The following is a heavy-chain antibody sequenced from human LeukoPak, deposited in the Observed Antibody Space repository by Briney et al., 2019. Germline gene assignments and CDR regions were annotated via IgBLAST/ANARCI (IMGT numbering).Heavy chain of an antibody. Sequence: SETLCLPCTVSGRSYYSYYASGARQPPGKGLEWIGYIYYRGSTNYNPSLKSRVTISVDTSKNQYSLKVTSLTAADTAVYYCARAMTLDYWGQGILVTVSS. V-gene: IGHV4-59*01. J-gene: IGHJ4*02. CDR2: IYYRGST. CDR3: ARAMTLDY. D-gene: IGHD3-22*01. CDR1: GRSYYSYY.